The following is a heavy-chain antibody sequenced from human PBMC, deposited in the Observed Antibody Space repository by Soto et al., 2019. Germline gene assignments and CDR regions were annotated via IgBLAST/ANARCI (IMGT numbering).Heavy chain of an antibody. CDR1: GYTFTSYA. V-gene: IGHV1-3*01. CDR3: ARDYYDSSGYFSVSYDY. Sequence: ASVKVSCKASGYTFTSYAMHWVRQAPGQRLEWMGWINAGNGNTKYSQKFQGRVTITRDTSASTAYMELSSLRSEDTAVYYCARDYYDSSGYFSVSYDYWGQGTLVTVSS. D-gene: IGHD3-22*01. CDR2: INAGNGNT. J-gene: IGHJ4*02.